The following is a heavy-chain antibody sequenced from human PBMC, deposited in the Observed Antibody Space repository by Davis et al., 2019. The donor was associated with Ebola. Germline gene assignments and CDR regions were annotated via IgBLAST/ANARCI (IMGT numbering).Heavy chain of an antibody. V-gene: IGHV1-18*04. D-gene: IGHD2-15*01. CDR3: AREVVVVVAATPTYYYYGMDV. CDR2: ISAYNGNT. CDR1: GYTFTSYG. Sequence: AASVKVSCKASGYTFTSYGISWVRQAPGQGLEWMGWISAYNGNTNYAQKLQGRVTMTTDTSTSTAYMELRSLRSDDTAVYYCAREVVVVVAATPTYYYYGMDVWGKGTTVTVSS. J-gene: IGHJ6*04.